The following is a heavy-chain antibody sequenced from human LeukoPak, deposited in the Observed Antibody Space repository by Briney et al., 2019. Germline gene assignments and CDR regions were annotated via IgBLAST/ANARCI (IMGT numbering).Heavy chain of an antibody. CDR3: ARVSQWLVHHFDY. CDR1: GFTFSSYA. D-gene: IGHD6-19*01. Sequence: PGGSLRLSCAASGFTFSSYAMSWVRQAPGKGLEWIGEINHSGSTNYNPSLKSRVTISVDTSKNQFSLKLSSVTAADTAVYYCARVSQWLVHHFDYWGQGTLVTVSS. V-gene: IGHV4-34*01. CDR2: INHSGST. J-gene: IGHJ4*02.